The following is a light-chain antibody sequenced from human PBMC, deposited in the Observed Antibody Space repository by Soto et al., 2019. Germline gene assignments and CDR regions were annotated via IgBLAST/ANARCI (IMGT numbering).Light chain of an antibody. V-gene: IGKV3-15*01. CDR3: QQYSNWPRT. Sequence: EILMTQSPATLSVSPGERATLSCRASQRVSSMLAWYQQKPGQGPRLLIFDASARATGVPARFSGSGSGTEFSLTISSLHSEDVEVYFCQQYSNWPRTFGQGTKVDIK. CDR1: QRVSSM. J-gene: IGKJ1*01. CDR2: DAS.